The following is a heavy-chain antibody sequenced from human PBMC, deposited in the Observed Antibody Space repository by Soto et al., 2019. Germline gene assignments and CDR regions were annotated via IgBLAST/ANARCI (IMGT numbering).Heavy chain of an antibody. CDR1: GYTFSDYA. CDR2: ITPDNGNT. V-gene: IGHV1-3*01. CDR3: ARAEVRHYSRQSDAYDV. D-gene: IGHD2-21*01. J-gene: IGHJ3*01. Sequence: GASVKVSCKASGYTFSDYAIHWVRQAPGQRPEWMGWITPDNGNTRFSQNLQDRVTFIRDTSASTAYMELGSLSSEDTAVYYCARAEVRHYSRQSDAYDVWGQGPLVTVSS.